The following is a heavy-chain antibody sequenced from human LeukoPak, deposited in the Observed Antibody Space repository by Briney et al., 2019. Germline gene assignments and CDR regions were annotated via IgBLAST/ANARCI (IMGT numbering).Heavy chain of an antibody. V-gene: IGHV4-39*07. CDR1: GFTFSSYW. D-gene: IGHD6-13*01. J-gene: IGHJ4*02. CDR2: IYYSGST. Sequence: GSLRLSCAASGFTFSSYWMSWVRQAPGKGLEWIGSIYYSGSTYYNPSLKSRVTISVDTSKNQFSLKLSSVTAADTAVYYCARGRGIAALSYWGQGTLVTVSS. CDR3: ARGRGIAALSY.